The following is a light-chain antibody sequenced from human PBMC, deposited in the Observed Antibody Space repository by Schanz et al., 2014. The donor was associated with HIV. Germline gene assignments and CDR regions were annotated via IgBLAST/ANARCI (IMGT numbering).Light chain of an antibody. J-gene: IGKJ4*02. CDR3: HHYGDSRGT. CDR2: GAS. CDR1: QSVSSN. Sequence: EIVMTQSPATLYVSPGEGATLSCRASQSVSSNLAWYQQKPGQAPRLLISGASTRATGIPARFSGSGSGTEFTLTISRLEPDDFAVYYCHHYGDSRGTFGGGTEVDI. V-gene: IGKV3-15*01.